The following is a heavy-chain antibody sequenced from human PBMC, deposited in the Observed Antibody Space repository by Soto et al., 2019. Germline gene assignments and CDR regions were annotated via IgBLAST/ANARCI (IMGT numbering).Heavy chain of an antibody. CDR1: GGSFSANH. Sequence: PSETLSLTCAISGGSFSANHWSWIRQPPGQGLEWIGEITLGGSTNYSPSLKSRVSISVDEGKKQFPLELTSVTAADTAIYYCARGYSRFWSHGHWFDPWGQGILVTVSS. J-gene: IGHJ5*02. V-gene: IGHV4-34*01. CDR3: ARGYSRFWSHGHWFDP. CDR2: ITLGGST. D-gene: IGHD1-26*01.